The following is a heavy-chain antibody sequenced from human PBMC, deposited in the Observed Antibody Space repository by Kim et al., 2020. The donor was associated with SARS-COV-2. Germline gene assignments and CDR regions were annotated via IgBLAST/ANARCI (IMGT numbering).Heavy chain of an antibody. CDR2: IYYSGNT. V-gene: IGHV4-61*01. Sequence: SETLSLTCTVSGGSVSSGSYFWSWIRQPPGKGLEWIGYIYYSGNTNYNPSLKSRVTMSVDTSKNQFSLKLRSVTAADTAVYYCARAPNDFVSGYPYYFDYWGQGTLVTVSS. J-gene: IGHJ4*02. CDR1: GGSVSSGSYF. D-gene: IGHD3-3*01. CDR3: ARAPNDFVSGYPYYFDY.